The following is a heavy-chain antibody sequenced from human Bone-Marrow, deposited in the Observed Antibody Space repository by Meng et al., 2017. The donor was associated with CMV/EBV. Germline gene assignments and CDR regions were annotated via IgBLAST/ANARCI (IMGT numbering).Heavy chain of an antibody. D-gene: IGHD2-2*01. CDR2: ISYDGSNK. V-gene: IGHV3-30-3*01. CDR1: GFTFSSYA. J-gene: IGHJ2*01. Sequence: GGSLRLSCAASGFTFSSYAMHWVRQAPGKGLEWVAVISYDGSNKYYADSVKGRFTISRDNAKNSLYLQMNSLRAEDTAVYYCARDTGIVVVPAALSRWYFDLWGRGTLVTVSS. CDR3: ARDTGIVVVPAALSRWYFDL.